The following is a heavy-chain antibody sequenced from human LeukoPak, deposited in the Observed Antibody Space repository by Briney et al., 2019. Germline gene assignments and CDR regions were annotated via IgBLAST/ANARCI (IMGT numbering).Heavy chain of an antibody. V-gene: IGHV3-23*01. J-gene: IGHJ4*02. CDR3: ARGPYGDYVFDY. Sequence: GGSLRLSCAASGFTFSSYAMSWVRQAPGKGLEWVSGISVSGVSTYYADSVKGRFTISRDNSKNTLYLQMNSLRAEDTALYYCARGPYGDYVFDYWGQGTLVTVSS. D-gene: IGHD4-17*01. CDR1: GFTFSSYA. CDR2: ISVSGVST.